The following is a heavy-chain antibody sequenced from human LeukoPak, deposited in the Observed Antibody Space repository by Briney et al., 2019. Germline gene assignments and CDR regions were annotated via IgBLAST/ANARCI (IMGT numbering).Heavy chain of an antibody. CDR3: ATVRTSGCYYAFDV. CDR1: GGSISSNTYY. Sequence: SETLSLTCNVSGGSISSNTYYWAWIRQPPGEGLEWIGSIYRTGTTYYNPPVKTRLTISLDTSKNDLSLKLRSVTAADTAVYSCATVRTSGCYYAFDVWGQGTMISVSS. V-gene: IGHV4-39*02. D-gene: IGHD2-21*02. CDR2: IYRTGTT. J-gene: IGHJ3*01.